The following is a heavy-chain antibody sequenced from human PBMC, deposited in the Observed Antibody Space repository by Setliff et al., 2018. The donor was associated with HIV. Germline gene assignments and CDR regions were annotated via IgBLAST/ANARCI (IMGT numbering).Heavy chain of an antibody. V-gene: IGHV4-39*07. Sequence: KPSETLSLTCTVSGGSISSANYYWSWIRQPPGKGLEWIGEIYHSEYTNYNPSLKSRVSMSVDKSKNQFSLKVNSVTAADTAVYYCATDGGLWFGRHSYLQNWGQGTLVTVSS. J-gene: IGHJ1*01. D-gene: IGHD3-10*01. CDR1: GGSISSANYY. CDR2: IYHSEYT. CDR3: ATDGGLWFGRHSYLQN.